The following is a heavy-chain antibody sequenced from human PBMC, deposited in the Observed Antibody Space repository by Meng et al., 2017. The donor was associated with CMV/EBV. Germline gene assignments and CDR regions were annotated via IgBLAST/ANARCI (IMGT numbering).Heavy chain of an antibody. V-gene: IGHV4-39*01. CDR2: IYDSGST. J-gene: IGHJ4*02. CDR1: GGSISSSSYY. D-gene: IGHD2-15*01. Sequence: SETLSLTCTVSGGSISSSSYYWGWIRQPPGKGLEWIGSIYDSGSTYYNPSLKSRVTISVDTSKNQFSLKLSSVTAADTAVYYCARLALYCSGGSCYSGTWYWGQGTLVTVSS. CDR3: ARLALYCSGGSCYSGTWY.